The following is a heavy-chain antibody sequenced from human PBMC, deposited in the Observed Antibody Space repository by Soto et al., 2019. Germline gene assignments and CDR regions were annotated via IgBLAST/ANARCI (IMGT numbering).Heavy chain of an antibody. J-gene: IGHJ6*02. V-gene: IGHV3-15*01. Sequence: VGSLRLSCAASGFTFSNAWMSWVSQAPGKGLEWVGRIKSKTDGGTTDYAAPVKGRFTISRDDSKNTLYLQMNSLKTEDTAVHYCTTDHSGVQLWSPYYYYYGMDVWGQGTTVTVSS. CDR2: IKSKTDGGTT. D-gene: IGHD5-18*01. CDR1: GFTFSNAW. CDR3: TTDHSGVQLWSPYYYYYGMDV.